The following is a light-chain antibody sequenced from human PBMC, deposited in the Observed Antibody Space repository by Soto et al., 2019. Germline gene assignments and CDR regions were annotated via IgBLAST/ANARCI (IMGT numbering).Light chain of an antibody. CDR3: QQYGTSSIT. J-gene: IGKJ3*01. V-gene: IGKV3-20*01. CDR1: QSVRNDY. Sequence: EIVLTQSPGTLSLSPGEGATLSCRASQSVRNDYLAWYQQKPGQAPRLLIYGSSSRATGIPDRFSGSGSGKDFTLTISRLEPEDFAVYYCQQYGTSSITFGPGTKVD. CDR2: GSS.